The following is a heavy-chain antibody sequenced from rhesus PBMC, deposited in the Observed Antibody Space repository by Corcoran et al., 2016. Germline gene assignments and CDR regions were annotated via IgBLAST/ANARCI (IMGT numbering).Heavy chain of an antibody. D-gene: IGHD6-31*01. Sequence: QVQLQESGPGLAKPSETLALTCAVPGGSISGYYWNWIRQPPGTGLEGIGDFGGSSGSTYYNPSLKSRVTISTDTSKNQFSLKLSSVTAADTAVYYCARNREGSSGWKGVSVRYFDYWGQGVLVTVST. J-gene: IGHJ4*01. CDR1: GGSISGYY. CDR3: ARNREGSSGWKGVSVRYFDY. CDR2: FGGSSGST. V-gene: IGHV4-165*02.